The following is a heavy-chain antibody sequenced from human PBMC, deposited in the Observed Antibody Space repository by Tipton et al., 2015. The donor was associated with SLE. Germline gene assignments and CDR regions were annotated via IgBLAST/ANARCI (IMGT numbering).Heavy chain of an antibody. J-gene: IGHJ4*02. D-gene: IGHD3-22*01. CDR1: GFNFRNYA. Sequence: SLRLSCAASGFNFRNYAMSWVRQPAGKGLEWVSGISGNGEYTFYSDSVKGRFTISRDNSKSTVYLQMNRLRADDTATYYCVKFFAAGIVVVLPGEDSWGQGTLVSVSS. V-gene: IGHV3-23*01. CDR3: VKFFAAGIVVVLPGEDS. CDR2: ISGNGEYT.